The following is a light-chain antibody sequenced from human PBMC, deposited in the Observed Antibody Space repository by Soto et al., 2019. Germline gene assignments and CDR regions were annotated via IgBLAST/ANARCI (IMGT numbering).Light chain of an antibody. CDR2: EGS. Sequence: QSVLTQPASVSGSPGQSFTISCTGTSSDVGSYNLVSWYQQPPGKAPKLMIYEGSKRPSGVFNRFSGSKSGNTASLTISGLQAEDEADYYCCSYAGSSPFGWVFGGGTQLTVL. CDR3: CSYAGSSPFGWV. V-gene: IGLV2-23*03. J-gene: IGLJ3*02. CDR1: SSDVGSYNL.